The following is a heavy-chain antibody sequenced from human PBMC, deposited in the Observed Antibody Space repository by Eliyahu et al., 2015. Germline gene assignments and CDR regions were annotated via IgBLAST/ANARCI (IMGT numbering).Heavy chain of an antibody. CDR2: IRYDGSNK. CDR3: AKDGIRGGYQLLTEDRPFDY. J-gene: IGHJ4*02. CDR1: GFPFXXXG. V-gene: IGHV3-30*02. D-gene: IGHD2-2*01. Sequence: QVQLVESGGGVVQPGGSLRLSCAASGFPFXXXGMXWVRQAPGQGVEWVAFIRYDGSNKYYADSVKGRFTISRDNSKNTLYLQMNSLRAEDTAVYYCAKDGIRGGYQLLTEDRPFDYWGQGTLVTVSS.